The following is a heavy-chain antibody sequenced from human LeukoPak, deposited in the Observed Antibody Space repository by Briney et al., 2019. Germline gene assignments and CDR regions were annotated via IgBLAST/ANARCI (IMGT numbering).Heavy chain of an antibody. CDR1: GFMFSSYW. V-gene: IGHV3-74*01. Sequence: PGGSLSLSCAASGFMFSSYWMHWVRHAPGKGLVWVSRINSDGSITSYADSVKGRFTISRDNAKNTPYLQMNSLRAEDTAVYYCTRDSSSTLGYWGQGTLVTVSS. CDR3: TRDSSSTLGY. J-gene: IGHJ4*02. D-gene: IGHD6-13*01. CDR2: INSDGSIT.